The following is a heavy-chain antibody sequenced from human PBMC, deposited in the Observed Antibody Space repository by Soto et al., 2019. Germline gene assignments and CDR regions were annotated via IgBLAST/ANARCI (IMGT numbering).Heavy chain of an antibody. CDR2: IYYSGST. Sequence: SETLSLTCTVSGGSISSGGYYWSWIRQHPGKGLEWIGYIYYSGSTYYNPSLKSRVTISVDTSKNQFSLKLSSVTAADTAVYYCARGFTFKYYLSGMDVWGQGTTVTVS. D-gene: IGHD3-10*01. J-gene: IGHJ6*02. CDR3: ARGFTFKYYLSGMDV. CDR1: GGSISSGGYY. V-gene: IGHV4-31*03.